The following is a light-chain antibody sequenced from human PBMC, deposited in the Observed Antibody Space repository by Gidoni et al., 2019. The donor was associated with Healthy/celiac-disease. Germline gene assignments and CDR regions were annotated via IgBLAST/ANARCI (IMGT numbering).Light chain of an antibody. CDR2: GAS. V-gene: IGKV3-20*01. CDR3: QQYGSSTG. Sequence: EIVLTQSPGTLSLSPGERATLSCRASQSVSSSYLAWYQQKPGQAPRLLIYGASSRATGLPDRFSGSGSGTDFTLTISRLEPEDFAVYYCQQYGSSTGFGQGTKLEIK. J-gene: IGKJ2*01. CDR1: QSVSSSY.